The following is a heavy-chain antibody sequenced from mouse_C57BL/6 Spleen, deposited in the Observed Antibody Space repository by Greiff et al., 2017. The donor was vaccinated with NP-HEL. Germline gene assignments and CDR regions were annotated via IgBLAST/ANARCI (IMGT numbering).Heavy chain of an antibody. V-gene: IGHV1-26*01. J-gene: IGHJ4*01. Sequence: EVQLQQSGPELVKPGASVKISCKASGYTFTDYYMNWVKQSHGKSLEWIGDINPNNGGTSYNQKFKGKATLTVDKSSSTAYMELRSLTSEDSAVYYCARKGDYMDYWGQGTSVTVSS. D-gene: IGHD2-13*01. CDR3: ARKGDYMDY. CDR2: INPNNGGT. CDR1: GYTFTDYY.